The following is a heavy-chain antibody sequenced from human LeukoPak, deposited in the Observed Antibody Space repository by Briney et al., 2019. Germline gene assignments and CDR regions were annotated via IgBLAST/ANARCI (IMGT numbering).Heavy chain of an antibody. Sequence: TSETLSLTCSVSGGSISSGDYYWSWFRQPPGKGLEWIGYIHCSGSTYYNPSLKSRVTISVDRSKNQFSLKLSSVTAADTAVYYCARVVDTAMAYFDYWGQGSLVTVSS. CDR1: GGSISSGDYY. CDR3: ARVVDTAMAYFDY. D-gene: IGHD5-18*01. CDR2: IHCSGST. V-gene: IGHV4-30-4*01. J-gene: IGHJ4*02.